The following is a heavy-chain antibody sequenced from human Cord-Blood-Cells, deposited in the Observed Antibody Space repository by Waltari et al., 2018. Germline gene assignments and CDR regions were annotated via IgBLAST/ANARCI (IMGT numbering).Heavy chain of an antibody. V-gene: IGHV4-39*07. D-gene: IGHD1-20*01. Sequence: QLQLQESGPGLVKPSETLSLTCTVSGGSISSSSYYWGWIRQPPGKGLEWIGSIYYSGSTYDNPSLKSRVTISVDTSKNQFSLKLSSVTAADTAVYYCARRQLTGTTPGGVFDIWGQGTMVTVSS. CDR3: ARRQLTGTTPGGVFDI. J-gene: IGHJ3*02. CDR1: GGSISSSSYY. CDR2: IYYSGST.